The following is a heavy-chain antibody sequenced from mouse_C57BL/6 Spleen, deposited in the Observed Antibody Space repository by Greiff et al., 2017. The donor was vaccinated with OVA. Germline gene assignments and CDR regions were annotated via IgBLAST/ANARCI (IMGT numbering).Heavy chain of an antibody. CDR3: ARGDYDYSFDY. D-gene: IGHD2-4*01. V-gene: IGHV1-31*01. CDR2: IYPYTGVS. J-gene: IGHJ2*02. CDR1: GYSFTGYY. Sequence: VQLKESGPELVKPGASVKISCKASGYSFTGYYMHWVKQTHGNILDWIGYIYPYTGVSSYNQKFKGKATLTVDKSSSTAYMELRSLTSEDSAVYYCARGDYDYSFDYWGQGTSLTVSS.